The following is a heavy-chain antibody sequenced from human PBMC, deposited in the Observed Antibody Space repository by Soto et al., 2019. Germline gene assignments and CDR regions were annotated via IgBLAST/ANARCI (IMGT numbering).Heavy chain of an antibody. CDR2: IDWDDDK. J-gene: IGHJ6*02. Sequence: GPPVVNPTQTLTLTCTFSGFSLSDSGMCVSWIRQPPGKALEWLALIDWDDDKYYSTSLKTRLTISKDTSKNQVVLTMTNMDPVDTATYYCARSEKGSYDSSGYDYYYYGMDVWGQGTTVTVSS. D-gene: IGHD3-22*01. CDR3: ARSEKGSYDSSGYDYYYYGMDV. V-gene: IGHV2-70*01. CDR1: GFSLSDSGMC.